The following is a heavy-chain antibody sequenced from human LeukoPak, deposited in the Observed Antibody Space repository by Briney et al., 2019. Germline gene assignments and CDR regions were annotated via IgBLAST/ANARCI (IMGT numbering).Heavy chain of an antibody. CDR1: GFTFSNYG. J-gene: IGHJ4*02. CDR3: AKRSDYGGNWNYFDY. D-gene: IGHD4-23*01. Sequence: HPGGSLRLSCAASGFTFSNYGMSWVRQAPGKGLEWVSAISDSGGDTFYADSVKGRFTISRDNSRNTLYLQMNSLRADDTAVYYCAKRSDYGGNWNYFDYWGQGTLVTVSS. CDR2: ISDSGGDT. V-gene: IGHV3-23*01.